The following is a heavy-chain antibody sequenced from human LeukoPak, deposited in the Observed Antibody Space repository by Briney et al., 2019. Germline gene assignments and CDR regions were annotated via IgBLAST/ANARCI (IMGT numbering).Heavy chain of an antibody. CDR3: AKDPGYYYDSSGSSSY. CDR1: GFTFSSYA. J-gene: IGHJ4*02. Sequence: GGSLRLSCAASGFTFSSYAMSWVRQAPGKGLEWVSAISGSGGGTYYADSVEGRFTISRDNSKNTLYLQMNSLRAEDTAVYYCAKDPGYYYDSSGSSSYWGQGTLVTVSS. CDR2: ISGSGGGT. V-gene: IGHV3-23*01. D-gene: IGHD3-22*01.